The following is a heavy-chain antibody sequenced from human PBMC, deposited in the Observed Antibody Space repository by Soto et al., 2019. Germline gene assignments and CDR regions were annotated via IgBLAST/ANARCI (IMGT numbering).Heavy chain of an antibody. D-gene: IGHD3-10*01. J-gene: IGHJ4*02. CDR1: GGSFSGYY. Sequence: QVQLQQWGAGLLKPSETLSLTCAVYGGSFSGYYWSWIRQPPGKGLEWIGEINHSGSTNYNPSLKSRVXXSXDXXKNQFSLKLSSVTAADTAVYYCARCTVGSGPRIDYWGQGTLVTVSS. V-gene: IGHV4-34*01. CDR2: INHSGST. CDR3: ARCTVGSGPRIDY.